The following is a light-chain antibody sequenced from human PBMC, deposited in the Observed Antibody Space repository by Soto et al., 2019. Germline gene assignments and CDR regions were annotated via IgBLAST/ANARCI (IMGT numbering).Light chain of an antibody. CDR1: SSDVGGYNY. Sequence: QSALTRPASVSGSPGQSITISCTGTSSDVGGYNYVSWYQQYPGKVPKLMIYEVSTRPSGVSNRFSGSRSGNTASLTISGLQPEDEADYYCSSYTSGSTLVVFGGGTKLTVL. CDR2: EVS. J-gene: IGLJ2*01. V-gene: IGLV2-14*01. CDR3: SSYTSGSTLVV.